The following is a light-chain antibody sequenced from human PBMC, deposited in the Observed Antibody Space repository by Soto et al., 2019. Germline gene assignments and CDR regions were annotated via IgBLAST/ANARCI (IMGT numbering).Light chain of an antibody. CDR3: MQALQTPPT. V-gene: IGKV2-28*01. J-gene: IGKJ3*01. CDR2: LGS. CDR1: QSLLHSNGYNY. Sequence: DIVMTQSPLSLPVTPGEPASISCRSSQSLLHSNGYNYLDWYLQKPGQSPQLLIYLGSNRASGVPDRFSGSGSGTDVTLKISRVEAEDVGVYYCMQALQTPPTFGHGTKVEIK.